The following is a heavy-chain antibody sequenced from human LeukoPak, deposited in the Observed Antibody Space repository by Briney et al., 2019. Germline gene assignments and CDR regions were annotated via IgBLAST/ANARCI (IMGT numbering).Heavy chain of an antibody. CDR2: INQDGSEE. Sequence: GGSLRLSCAASGFTFTRYWMAWVRQAPGKGLEWISNINQDGSEEYYVDSVRGRFTASRDNAKNSLYLQMNNLRAEDTAVYYCSNGIYSSSYWGQGTLVTVSS. J-gene: IGHJ4*02. V-gene: IGHV3-7*01. CDR1: GFTFTRYW. CDR3: SNGIYSSSY. D-gene: IGHD6-6*01.